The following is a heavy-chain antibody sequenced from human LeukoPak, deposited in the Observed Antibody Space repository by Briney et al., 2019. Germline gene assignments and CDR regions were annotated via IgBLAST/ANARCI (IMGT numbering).Heavy chain of an antibody. CDR3: AKDISGWYPAYYFDY. CDR1: GFTFSSYA. D-gene: IGHD6-19*01. Sequence: GGSPRLSCAASGFTFSSYAMSWVRQAPGKGLEWVSAISGSGGSTYYADSVKGRFTISRDNSKNTLYLQMNSLRAEDTAVYYCAKDISGWYPAYYFDYWGQGTLVTVSS. CDR2: ISGSGGST. V-gene: IGHV3-23*01. J-gene: IGHJ4*02.